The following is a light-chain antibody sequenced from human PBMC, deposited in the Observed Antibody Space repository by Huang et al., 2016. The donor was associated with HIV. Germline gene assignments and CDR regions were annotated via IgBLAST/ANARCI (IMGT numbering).Light chain of an antibody. CDR3: LQYDRSPLT. CDR2: GAS. V-gene: IGKV3-20*01. CDR1: QSLRDTY. Sequence: EIVLTQSPGTLSLSPGETATFSCRASQSLRDTYIAWYQQRPGQAPRLLIYGASSSATGIPDRFSGSGSGTDFTLTINRLEPQDFAVYFCLQYDRSPLTFGGGTKVEL. J-gene: IGKJ4*01.